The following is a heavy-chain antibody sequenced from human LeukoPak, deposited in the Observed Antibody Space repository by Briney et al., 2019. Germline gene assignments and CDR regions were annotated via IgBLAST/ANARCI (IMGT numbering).Heavy chain of an antibody. V-gene: IGHV3-30*18. D-gene: IGHD3-10*01. Sequence: GGSLRLSWAASGFTFSNYGMHWVRQAPGKGLEWVAVISSDGKNKYYADSVKGRFTISRDNSKNTLFLQMNSLRAEDTAVYYCAKDGLWFGDLTYFDYWGQGTLVTVSS. CDR3: AKDGLWFGDLTYFDY. CDR1: GFTFSNYG. CDR2: ISSDGKNK. J-gene: IGHJ4*02.